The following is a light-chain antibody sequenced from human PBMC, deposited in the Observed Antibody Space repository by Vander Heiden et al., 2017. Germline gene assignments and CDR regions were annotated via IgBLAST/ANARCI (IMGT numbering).Light chain of an antibody. CDR3: QQGYSIPFT. V-gene: IGKV1-39*01. CDR2: SAS. J-gene: IGKJ3*01. CDR1: QSIDNF. Sequence: DIQMTQSPSSLSASVGDTVTITCRASQSIDNFLNWYQHQPGRAPTLLISSASNLHGGVPSRFSGSGSGTVFTLTIASLQPEVFATYSCQQGYSIPFTFGPGTKVDAK.